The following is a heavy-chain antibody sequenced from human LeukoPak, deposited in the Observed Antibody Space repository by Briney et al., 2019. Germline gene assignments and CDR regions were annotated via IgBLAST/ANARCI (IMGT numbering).Heavy chain of an antibody. D-gene: IGHD3-16*01. Sequence: KPSETLSLTCAVYGGSFSGYYWSWIRQPPGKGLEWIGEINHSGSTNYNPSLKSRVTISVDTSKNQFSLKLSSVTAADTAVYYCARGGLRFRPLNWFDPWGQGTLVTVSS. J-gene: IGHJ5*02. CDR2: INHSGST. V-gene: IGHV4-34*01. CDR3: ARGGLRFRPLNWFDP. CDR1: GGSFSGYY.